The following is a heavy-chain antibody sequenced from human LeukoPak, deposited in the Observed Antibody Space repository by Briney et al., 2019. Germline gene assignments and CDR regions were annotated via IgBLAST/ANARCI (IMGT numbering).Heavy chain of an antibody. CDR1: GYSFTSYW. Sequence: GESLKVSCKGSGYSFTSYWIGWVRQMPGKGLEWMGIIYPGDSDTTYSPSFQGQVTISADKSISTAYLQWSSLKASDTAMYYCARRDGYCSSTSCYADYYYGMDVWGQGTTVTVSS. D-gene: IGHD2-2*01. CDR2: IYPGDSDT. J-gene: IGHJ6*02. V-gene: IGHV5-51*01. CDR3: ARRDGYCSSTSCYADYYYGMDV.